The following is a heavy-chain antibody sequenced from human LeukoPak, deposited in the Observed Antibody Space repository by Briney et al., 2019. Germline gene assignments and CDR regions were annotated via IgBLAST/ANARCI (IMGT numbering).Heavy chain of an antibody. D-gene: IGHD3-22*01. CDR2: INTDASST. V-gene: IGHV3-74*01. CDR3: ARGGDTIGSIRSPFDI. J-gene: IGHJ3*02. CDR1: GFTFGSYW. Sequence: GGSLRLSCAASGFTFGSYWMHWVRQAPGKGLVWVSHINTDASSTYYADSVKGRFIISRDNSKNTVYLQLNSLRAEDTAVYYCARGGDTIGSIRSPFDIWGQGTMVTVSS.